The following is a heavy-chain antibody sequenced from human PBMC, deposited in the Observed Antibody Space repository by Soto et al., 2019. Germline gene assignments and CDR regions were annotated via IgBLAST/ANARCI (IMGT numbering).Heavy chain of an antibody. J-gene: IGHJ5*02. CDR2: IKQNGSEK. V-gene: IGHV3-7*03. CDR1: GFTFSSYW. Sequence: GGSLRLSCAASGFTFSSYWMSWVRQAPGKGLEWVANIKQNGSEKYYVDSEKGRLTSNRDNAKNSLYLQMNCRRAEDTPVYYCARDNSSSWYKCFDPWGQGTLVTVSS. CDR3: ARDNSSSWYKCFDP. D-gene: IGHD6-13*01.